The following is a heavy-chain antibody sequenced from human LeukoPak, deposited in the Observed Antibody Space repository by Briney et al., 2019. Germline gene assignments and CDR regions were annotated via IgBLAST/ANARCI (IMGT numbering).Heavy chain of an antibody. Sequence: ASVKVSCKASGYTFTSYGISWVRRAPGQGLEWMGWINPSGGCTTYAQKFQGRVTMTRDTSISTAYMELSRLRSDDTAVYYCARGKRGYAFDIWAQGTMVTVSS. J-gene: IGHJ3*02. CDR2: INPSGGCT. CDR1: GYTFTSYG. V-gene: IGHV1-2*02. CDR3: ARGKRGYAFDI. D-gene: IGHD5-18*01.